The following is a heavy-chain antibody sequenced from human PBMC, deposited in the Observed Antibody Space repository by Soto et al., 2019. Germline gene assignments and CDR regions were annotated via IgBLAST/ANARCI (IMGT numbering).Heavy chain of an antibody. CDR1: GYSFTSYW. D-gene: IGHD3-10*01. V-gene: IGHV5-51*01. J-gene: IGHJ5*02. CDR2: IYPGDSDT. CDR3: ARHPHDGSGSYYNWFDP. Sequence: GESLKISCKGSGYSFTSYWIGWVRQMPGKGLEWMGIIYPGDSDTRYSPSFQGQVTISADKSISTAYLQWSSLKASDTAMYYCARHPHDGSGSYYNWFDPWGQGTLVTVSS.